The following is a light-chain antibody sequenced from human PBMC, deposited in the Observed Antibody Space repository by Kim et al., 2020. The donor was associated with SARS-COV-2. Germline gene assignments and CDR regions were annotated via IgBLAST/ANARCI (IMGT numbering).Light chain of an antibody. J-gene: IGKJ4*01. CDR3: QHYGSSVLT. CDR2: GAS. Sequence: EIVLTQSPGTLSLSPGERATLSCRASQSLSSTYLAWYQQKPGQAPRLLIYGASSRATGIPERFSGSGSGTDFTLTISRLEAEDFAVFYCQHYGSSVLTFGGGTKVDIK. CDR1: QSLSSTY. V-gene: IGKV3-20*01.